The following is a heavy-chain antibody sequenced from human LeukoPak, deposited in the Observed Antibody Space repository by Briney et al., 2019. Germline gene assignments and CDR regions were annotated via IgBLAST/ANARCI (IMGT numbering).Heavy chain of an antibody. J-gene: IGHJ4*02. CDR3: ARDHRQWLGHGLDY. Sequence: GGSLRLSCAASGFTFSSYEMNWVRQAPGKGLEWVSYISSSGSTIYYADSVKGRFTISRDNAKNSLYLQMNSLRAEDTAVYYCARDHRQWLGHGLDYWGQGTLVTVSS. CDR2: ISSSGSTI. CDR1: GFTFSSYE. D-gene: IGHD6-19*01. V-gene: IGHV3-48*03.